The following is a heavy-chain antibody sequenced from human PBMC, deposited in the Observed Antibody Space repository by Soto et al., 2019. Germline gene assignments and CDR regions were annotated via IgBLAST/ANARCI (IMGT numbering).Heavy chain of an antibody. Sequence: TLSVTCSFSGAALDSGNYYWSCILQVPGKGLEWIGHIYVTGAVDYNPSLRDRITISQDTSERQFSLNLRLVTAADTAVYYCARLRIATNNYKWFDPWGQGTLVTVSS. V-gene: IGHV4-31*03. CDR2: IYVTGAV. J-gene: IGHJ5*02. CDR1: GAALDSGNYY. D-gene: IGHD2-21*01. CDR3: ARLRIATNNYKWFDP.